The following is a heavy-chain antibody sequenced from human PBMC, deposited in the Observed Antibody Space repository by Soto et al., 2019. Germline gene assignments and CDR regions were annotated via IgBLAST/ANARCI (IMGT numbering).Heavy chain of an antibody. Sequence: QVLLVQSGADVKKPGSSVKISCKASGGSFGNSAINWVRQTPGQGLEWLGGFIPVYRTLNYAQKFQGRVTITADESTGTAYMTLSSLASNDTAVYYCATGVIWIGYFTVDSWGQGTRVTVSS. CDR3: ATGVIWIGYFTVDS. V-gene: IGHV1-69*01. CDR2: FIPVYRTL. J-gene: IGHJ4*02. CDR1: GGSFGNSA. D-gene: IGHD3-3*01.